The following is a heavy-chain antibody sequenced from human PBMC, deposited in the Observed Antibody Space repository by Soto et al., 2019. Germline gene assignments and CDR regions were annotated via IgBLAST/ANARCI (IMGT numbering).Heavy chain of an antibody. D-gene: IGHD6-13*01. J-gene: IGHJ4*02. CDR3: ARGYSSSWAYYFDY. V-gene: IGHV1-69*12. Sequence: QVQLVQSGAAVKKPGSSVKVSCKASGGTFSSYAISWVRQAPGQGLEWMGGIIPIFGTANYAQKFKGRVTITADESTSTAYMELSSLRSEDTAVYYCARGYSSSWAYYFDYWGQGTLVTVSS. CDR1: GGTFSSYA. CDR2: IIPIFGTA.